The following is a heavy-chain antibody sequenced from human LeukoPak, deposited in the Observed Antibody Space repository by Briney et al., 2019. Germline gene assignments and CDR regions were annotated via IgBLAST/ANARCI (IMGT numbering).Heavy chain of an antibody. CDR1: GYTFTRYF. CDR3: ARVSGDYSMPFDY. CDR2: INPSGGST. J-gene: IGHJ4*02. D-gene: IGHD2/OR15-2a*01. V-gene: IGHV1-46*01. Sequence: ASVKVSCKASGYTFTRYFMHWVRQAPGQGLEWMGIINPSGGSTTYAQKFQGRVTMTRDMSPSTVYMELSSLRSEDTAVYYCARVSGDYSMPFDYWGQGTLVTSPQ.